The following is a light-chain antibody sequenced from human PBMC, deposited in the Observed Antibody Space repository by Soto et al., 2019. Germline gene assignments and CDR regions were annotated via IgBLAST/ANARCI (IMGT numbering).Light chain of an antibody. CDR3: QQYDNLPLT. V-gene: IGKV1-33*01. J-gene: IGKJ4*01. CDR2: DAS. CDR1: QNIKNY. Sequence: DIQMTPSPSSLSASVGDIVTITCQASQNIKNYLNWYQQKAGKAPKLLIYDASDLETGVPSRFSGSGSGTDLPVTINNLQPEDIATYYCQQYDNLPLTFGGGNKVELK.